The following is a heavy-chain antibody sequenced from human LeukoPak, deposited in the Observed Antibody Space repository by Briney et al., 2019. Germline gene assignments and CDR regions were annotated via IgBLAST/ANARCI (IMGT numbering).Heavy chain of an antibody. Sequence: GGSLRLSCAASGCTFSSYWMHGVRQARGRGRVGVSRINSDGSRTNYADSVKGRFTISRDNATNTMYLQMNSLRAEDTAVYYCAREGGYYDSSGYYRDAFDIWGQGTMVTVSS. D-gene: IGHD3-22*01. CDR3: AREGGYYDSSGYYRDAFDI. J-gene: IGHJ3*02. CDR2: INSDGSRT. CDR1: GCTFSSYW. V-gene: IGHV3-74*01.